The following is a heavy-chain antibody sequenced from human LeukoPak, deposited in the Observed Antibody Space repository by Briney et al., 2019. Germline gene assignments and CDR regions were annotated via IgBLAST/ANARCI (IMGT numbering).Heavy chain of an antibody. CDR2: ISGSGQTT. D-gene: IGHD6-19*01. CDR3: AKMGGRVWYKVPET. V-gene: IGHV3-23*01. CDR1: VFNFSV. J-gene: IGHJ5*02. Sequence: GGSLRLSCTASVFNFSVAWVRQAPGMGLEWVSSISGSGQTTYYADFVRGRFTISRDSSKNTVYLQMSGLRVEDTALYYCAKMGGRVWYKVPETWGRGTLVTVSS.